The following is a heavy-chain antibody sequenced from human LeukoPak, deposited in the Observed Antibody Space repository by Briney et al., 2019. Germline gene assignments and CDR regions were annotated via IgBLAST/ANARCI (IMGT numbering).Heavy chain of an antibody. CDR3: ARETMDRETVGAWGYHYYYMDV. Sequence: SETLSLTCAVSGGSISSNDWWSWVRQPPGKGLEWIGEIYHWGSTNYNPSLKSRVTISIDKSKNQFSLKFSSVTAADTAVYYCARETMDRETVGAWGYHYYYMDVWGKGTTVTVSS. V-gene: IGHV4-4*02. J-gene: IGHJ6*03. CDR1: GGSISSNDW. CDR2: IYHWGST. D-gene: IGHD1-26*01.